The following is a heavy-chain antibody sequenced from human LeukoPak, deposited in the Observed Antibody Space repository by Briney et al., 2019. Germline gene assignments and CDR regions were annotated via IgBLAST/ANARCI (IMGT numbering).Heavy chain of an antibody. Sequence: GESLKISCAASGFTFSSYSMNWVRQAPGKGLEWVSYISSGSSTIYYTDSLKGRFTISRDNAKNSLYLQMNSLGDEDTAVYYCARGKVGYSNGWSAADYWGQGTLVTVSS. CDR2: ISSGSSTI. CDR1: GFTFSSYS. J-gene: IGHJ4*02. CDR3: ARGKVGYSNGWSAADY. D-gene: IGHD6-19*01. V-gene: IGHV3-48*02.